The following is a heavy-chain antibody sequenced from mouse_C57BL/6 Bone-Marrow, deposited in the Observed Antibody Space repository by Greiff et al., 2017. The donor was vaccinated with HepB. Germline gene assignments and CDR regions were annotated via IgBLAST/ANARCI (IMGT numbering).Heavy chain of an antibody. CDR3: ARGYSNLSAY. CDR1: GYTFTSYG. J-gene: IGHJ3*01. Sequence: QVQLKESGAELARPGASVKLSCKASGYTFTSYGISWVKQRTGQGLEWIGEIYPRSGNTYYNEKFKGKATLTADKSSSTAYMELRSLTSEDSAVYFCARGYSNLSAYWGQGTLVTVSA. D-gene: IGHD2-5*01. V-gene: IGHV1-81*01. CDR2: IYPRSGNT.